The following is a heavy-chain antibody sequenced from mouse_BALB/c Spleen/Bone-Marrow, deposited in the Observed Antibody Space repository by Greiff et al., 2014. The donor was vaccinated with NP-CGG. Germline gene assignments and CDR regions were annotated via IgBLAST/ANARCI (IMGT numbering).Heavy chain of an antibody. CDR2: ISYSGST. CDR1: GYSITSDYA. J-gene: IGHJ4*01. CDR3: ARGGYDDAVDY. V-gene: IGHV3-2*02. D-gene: IGHD2-14*01. Sequence: DVKLQESGPGLVKPSQSLSLTCTVTGYSITSDYAWNWIRQFPGNKLEWMGYISYSGSTSYNPPLKSRISITRDTSKNQFFLQLNSVTSEDTATYYCARGGYDDAVDYWGQGTSVTVSS.